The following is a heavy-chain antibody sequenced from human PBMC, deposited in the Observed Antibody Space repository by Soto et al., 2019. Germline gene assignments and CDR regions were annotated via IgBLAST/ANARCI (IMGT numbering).Heavy chain of an antibody. J-gene: IGHJ6*03. V-gene: IGHV1-8*01. CDR3: ARGVAPFGVVADYYYYYMDV. CDR1: GYTFTSYD. Sequence: ASVKVSCKASGYTFTSYDINWVRQATGQGLEWMGWMNPNSGNTGYAQKFQGRVTMTRNTSISTAYMELSSLRSEDTAVYYCARGVAPFGVVADYYYYYMDVWGKGTTVTVSS. CDR2: MNPNSGNT. D-gene: IGHD3-3*01.